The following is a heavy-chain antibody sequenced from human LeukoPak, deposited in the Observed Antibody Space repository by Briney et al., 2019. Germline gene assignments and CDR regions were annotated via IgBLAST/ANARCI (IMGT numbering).Heavy chain of an antibody. CDR2: INPNSGGT. J-gene: IGHJ4*02. CDR1: GYTFTGYY. D-gene: IGHD2-2*01. CDR3: ARAPALWWSTSCYWTYFDY. Sequence: ASVKLSCKASGYTFTGYYMPWVRQAPGQGLEWMGWINPNSGGTNYAQKFQGRVTMTRDTAISTAYMELSRLRSDDTAVYYCARAPALWWSTSCYWTYFDYWGQGTLVTVSS. V-gene: IGHV1-2*02.